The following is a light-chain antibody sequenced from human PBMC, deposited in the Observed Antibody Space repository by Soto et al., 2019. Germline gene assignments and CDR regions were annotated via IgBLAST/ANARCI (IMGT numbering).Light chain of an antibody. CDR2: EAS. V-gene: IGLV2-14*01. CDR3: SSYTTSSTRV. Sequence: QSALTQPASVSGSPGQSIAIPCTGSSSDVGIYNYVSWYQQHPGKVPKLIIYEASNRPSGVSNRFSGSKSGNTASLTISGLQAEDEADYYCSSYTTSSTRVFGTGTKVTVL. J-gene: IGLJ1*01. CDR1: SSDVGIYNY.